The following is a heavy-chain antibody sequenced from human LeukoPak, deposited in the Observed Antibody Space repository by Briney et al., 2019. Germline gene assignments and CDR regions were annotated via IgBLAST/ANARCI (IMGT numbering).Heavy chain of an antibody. CDR2: MNPNSGNT. CDR3: ARVIAARPRPPRGFDP. J-gene: IGHJ5*02. D-gene: IGHD6-6*01. CDR1: GYTFTSYY. V-gene: IGHV1-8*03. Sequence: ASVKVSCKASGYTFTSYYMHWVRQATGQGLEWMGWMNPNSGNTGYAQKFQGRVTITRNTSISTAYMELSSLRSEDTAVYYCARVIAARPRPPRGFDPWGQGTLVTVSS.